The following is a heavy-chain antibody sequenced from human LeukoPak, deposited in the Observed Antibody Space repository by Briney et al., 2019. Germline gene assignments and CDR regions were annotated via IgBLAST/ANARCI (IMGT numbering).Heavy chain of an antibody. J-gene: IGHJ4*02. D-gene: IGHD4-17*01. V-gene: IGHV4-34*01. CDR2: INHSGGA. CDR1: GGSFSGYY. CDR3: ARGQGTVTTH. Sequence: SETLSLTCAVSGGSFSGYYWTWIRQPSGKGLEWIGEINHSGGANYNPSLKSRVTISLDTSKNQFSLKLSSVTAADTAVYYCARGQGTVTTHWGQGTLVTVSS.